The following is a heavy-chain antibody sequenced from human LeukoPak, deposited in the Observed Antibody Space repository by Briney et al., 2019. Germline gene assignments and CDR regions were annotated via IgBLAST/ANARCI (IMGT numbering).Heavy chain of an antibody. CDR3: ARDSSLLNTQQNYDAFDV. V-gene: IGHV1-46*01. D-gene: IGHD1-1*01. Sequence: GASVKVSCKASGYTLTSYYMHWVRQAPGQGLEWMGIINPSGGSTSYAQKFQGRVTMTRDTSTSTVYMELSSLRSEDTAVYYCARDSSLLNTQQNYDAFDVWGRGTMVTVSP. J-gene: IGHJ3*01. CDR1: GYTLTSYY. CDR2: INPSGGST.